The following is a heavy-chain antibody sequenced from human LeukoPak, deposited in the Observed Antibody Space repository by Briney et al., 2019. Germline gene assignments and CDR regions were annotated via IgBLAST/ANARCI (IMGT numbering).Heavy chain of an antibody. V-gene: IGHV4-39*07. Sequence: SETLSLTCTVSGGSISSGSYYWSWIRQPPGKGLEWIGEINHSGSTNYNPSLKSRVTISVDTSKNQFSLKLSSVTAADTAVYYCARGYYDYVWGSYRSPNHFDYWGQGTLVTVSS. CDR1: GGSISSGSYY. D-gene: IGHD3-16*02. CDR3: ARGYYDYVWGSYRSPNHFDY. J-gene: IGHJ4*02. CDR2: INHSGST.